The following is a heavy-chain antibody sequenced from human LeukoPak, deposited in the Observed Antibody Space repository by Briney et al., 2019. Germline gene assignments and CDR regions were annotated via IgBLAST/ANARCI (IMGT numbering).Heavy chain of an antibody. CDR1: GYTFTSYY. D-gene: IGHD2-2*01. J-gene: IGHJ4*02. Sequence: GASGKVSCKASGYTFTSYYMHWVRQAPGQGLEWVGIINPSGGSTSYAQKFQGRVTTTRDMSTSTVYMELSSLRSEDTAVYYCAREGFGDIVVVPAAFQFDYWGQGTLVTVSS. CDR2: INPSGGST. CDR3: AREGFGDIVVVPAAFQFDY. V-gene: IGHV1-46*01.